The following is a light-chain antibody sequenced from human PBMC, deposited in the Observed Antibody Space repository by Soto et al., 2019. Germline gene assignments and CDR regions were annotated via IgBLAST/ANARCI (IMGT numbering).Light chain of an antibody. CDR2: SNN. J-gene: IGLJ2*01. V-gene: IGLV1-47*02. CDR3: ASWDDRLGAVI. Sequence: QSVLTQPPSASGTPGQRVTISCSGSSSNIGSNYVYWYQQLPGTAPKLLIYSNNQRPSGVPDRFSGSKSGTSASLAISGLRSEDEADYYCASWDDRLGAVIFGGGTK. CDR1: SSNIGSNY.